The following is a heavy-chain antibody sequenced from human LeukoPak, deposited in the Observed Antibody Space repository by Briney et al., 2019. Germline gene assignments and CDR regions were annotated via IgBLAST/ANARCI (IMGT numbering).Heavy chain of an antibody. V-gene: IGHV1-24*01. Sequence: ASVKVSCKVSGYTLTELSMHWVRQAPGKGLEWMGGFDPEDGETIYAQKFQGRVTITTDESTSTAYMELSSLRSEDTAVYYCASSHGIAVAGPNAFDIWGQGTMVTVSS. CDR1: GYTLTELS. D-gene: IGHD6-19*01. CDR2: FDPEDGET. J-gene: IGHJ3*02. CDR3: ASSHGIAVAGPNAFDI.